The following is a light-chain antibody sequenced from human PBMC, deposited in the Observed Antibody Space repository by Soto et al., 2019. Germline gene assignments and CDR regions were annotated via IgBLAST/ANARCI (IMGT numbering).Light chain of an antibody. CDR1: QSVSSY. J-gene: IGKJ5*01. Sequence: EIVLTQSPATLSLSQEKRATLSCRASQSVSSYLAWYQQKPGQAPRLLIYDASNRATGIPARFSGSGSGTDFTLTISSLEPEDFAVYYCQQRSNWPPITLGQGSRLEI. V-gene: IGKV3-11*01. CDR3: QQRSNWPPIT. CDR2: DAS.